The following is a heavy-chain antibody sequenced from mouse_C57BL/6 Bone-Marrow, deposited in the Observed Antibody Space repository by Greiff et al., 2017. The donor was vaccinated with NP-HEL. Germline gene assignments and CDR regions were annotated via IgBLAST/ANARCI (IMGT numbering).Heavy chain of an antibody. V-gene: IGHV1-42*01. CDR1: GYSFTGYY. Sequence: EVQLKESGPELVKPGASVKISCKASGYSFTGYYMNWVKQSPEKSLEWIGEINPSTGGTTYNQKFKAKATLTVDKSSSTAYMQLKSLTSEDSAVYYCASALLLPFAYWGQGTLVTVSA. D-gene: IGHD1-1*01. CDR2: INPSTGGT. J-gene: IGHJ3*01. CDR3: ASALLLPFAY.